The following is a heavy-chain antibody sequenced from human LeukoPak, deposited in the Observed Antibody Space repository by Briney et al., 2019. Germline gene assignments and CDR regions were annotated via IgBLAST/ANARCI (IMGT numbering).Heavy chain of an antibody. D-gene: IGHD4-17*01. CDR1: GFTFSSYG. V-gene: IGHV3-23*01. J-gene: IGHJ3*02. Sequence: GGSLRLSCAASGFTFSSYGMSWVRQAPGKGLEWVSGISGSGGSTFNADSVKGRFTISRDDAKNSLYLQMNSLRAEDTAVYYCASTGKSYDYGDSDAFDIWGQGTMVTVSS. CDR2: ISGSGGST. CDR3: ASTGKSYDYGDSDAFDI.